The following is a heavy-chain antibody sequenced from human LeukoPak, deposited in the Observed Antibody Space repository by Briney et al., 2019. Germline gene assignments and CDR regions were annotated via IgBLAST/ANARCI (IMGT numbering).Heavy chain of an antibody. Sequence: SVKVSCKASGGTFSSYAISWVRQAPGQGLEWMGRIIPIFGIANYAQKFQGRVTITADKSTSTAYMELSSLRSEDTAVYYCARLPVAAAGTDYYGMDVWGQGTTVTVYS. CDR1: GGTFSSYA. V-gene: IGHV1-69*04. CDR2: IIPIFGIA. CDR3: ARLPVAAAGTDYYGMDV. J-gene: IGHJ6*02. D-gene: IGHD6-13*01.